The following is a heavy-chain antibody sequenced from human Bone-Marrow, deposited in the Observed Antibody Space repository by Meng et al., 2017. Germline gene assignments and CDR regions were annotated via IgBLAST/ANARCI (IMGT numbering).Heavy chain of an antibody. CDR2: TGSSGSLI. CDR1: GSPFSSYK. CDR3: ARGGGWSQVQDGFDI. J-gene: IGHJ3*02. Sequence: SPMMSRAATGSPFSSYKMNWVRQAPGKGREWDSFTGSSGSLIYYADSVKARFTVSRDNAENSLYLQTASLSAEDTAVNYCARGGGWSQVQDGFDIWGQGTMVTVSS. V-gene: IGHV3-48*03.